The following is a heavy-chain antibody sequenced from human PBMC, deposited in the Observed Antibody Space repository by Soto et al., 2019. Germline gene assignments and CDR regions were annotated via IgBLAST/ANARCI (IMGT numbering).Heavy chain of an antibody. J-gene: IGHJ3*02. CDR3: ATSDTEALGPDAFDI. CDR1: GFTFSSYG. Sequence: QVQLVESGGGVVQPVRSLRLSCAASGFTFSSYGMHWVRQAPGKGLELVAVISYDGSNKYYADSVKGRFTISRDNSNNTLYLQMNSLRAEDTAVYYCATSDTEALGPDAFDIWGQGTMVTVSS. V-gene: IGHV3-30*03. D-gene: IGHD3-16*01. CDR2: ISYDGSNK.